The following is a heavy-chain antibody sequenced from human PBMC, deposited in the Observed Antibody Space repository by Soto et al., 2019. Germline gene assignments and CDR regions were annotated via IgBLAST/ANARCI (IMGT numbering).Heavy chain of an antibody. CDR1: GNTFTSYD. Sequence: ASVKVSCKASGNTFTSYDINWVRQATGHGLEWMGWINPNSGNIGYAQKFQGRVTMTRDTAIRTAYMEVSRLRSDDTAVSCCARGRASGSYYLLDYWGQGTLVTVSS. J-gene: IGHJ4*02. V-gene: IGHV1-8*01. CDR2: INPNSGNI. D-gene: IGHD3-10*01. CDR3: ARGRASGSYYLLDY.